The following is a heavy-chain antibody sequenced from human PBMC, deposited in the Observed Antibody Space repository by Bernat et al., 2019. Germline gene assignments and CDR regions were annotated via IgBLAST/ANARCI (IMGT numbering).Heavy chain of an antibody. Sequence: EVQLVESGGGLVQPGRSLRLSCAASGFTFDDYAMHWVRQAPGKGLEWVSGISWNSGSIGYADSVKGRFTISRDKAKSSLYLQMNSLRAEDTALYYCVLWEQGLGRYYFDYWGQGTLVTVSS. J-gene: IGHJ4*02. D-gene: IGHD6-19*01. V-gene: IGHV3-9*01. CDR3: VLWEQGLGRYYFDY. CDR1: GFTFDDYA. CDR2: ISWNSGSI.